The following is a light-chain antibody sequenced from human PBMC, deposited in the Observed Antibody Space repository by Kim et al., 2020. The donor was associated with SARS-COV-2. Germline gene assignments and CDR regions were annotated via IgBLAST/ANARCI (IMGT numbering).Light chain of an antibody. V-gene: IGKV3-20*01. Sequence: EIVLTQSPTTLSLSPWERATLSCRASQSVSSTYFAWYQQKPGRPPSLLFYGASIRTPGIPDRFSGSGFGTDFTLTISRLEPEVFAVYYCKRYSSSLTFGGGTKVDSK. CDR1: QSVSSTY. J-gene: IGKJ4*01. CDR2: GAS. CDR3: KRYSSSLT.